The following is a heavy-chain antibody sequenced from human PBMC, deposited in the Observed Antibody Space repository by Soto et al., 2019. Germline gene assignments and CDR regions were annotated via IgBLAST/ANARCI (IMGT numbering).Heavy chain of an antibody. D-gene: IGHD3-10*01. Sequence: PSETLSLTCTVSGGSISSGGYYWSWIRQHPGKGLEWIGYIYYSGSTYYNPSLKSRVTISVDTSKNQFSLKLSSVTAADTAVYYCAREDRNTMVRGYYYGMDVWGQGTTVTVSS. J-gene: IGHJ6*02. CDR3: AREDRNTMVRGYYYGMDV. V-gene: IGHV4-31*03. CDR1: GGSISSGGYY. CDR2: IYYSGST.